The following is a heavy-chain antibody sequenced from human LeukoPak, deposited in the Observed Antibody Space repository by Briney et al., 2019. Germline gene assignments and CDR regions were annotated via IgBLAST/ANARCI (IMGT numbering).Heavy chain of an antibody. J-gene: IGHJ4*02. CDR2: INIDGSQR. D-gene: IGHD3-16*01. Sequence: GGSLRLSCAASGFSFSSTWMTWVRQTPGKGLELVSNINIDGSQRYHAYSVEGRFSISRDNVKNTLYLQMSSLRVEDTAVYYCMRDPGWGALDYWGQGALVIVSS. CDR1: GFSFSSTW. CDR3: MRDPGWGALDY. V-gene: IGHV3-7*03.